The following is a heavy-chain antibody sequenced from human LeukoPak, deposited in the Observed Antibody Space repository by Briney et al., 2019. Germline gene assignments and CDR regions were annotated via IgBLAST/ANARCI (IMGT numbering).Heavy chain of an antibody. D-gene: IGHD5-12*01. CDR2: ISYDGNNK. CDR1: GFTFSSYA. CDR3: ARDGSDAFDI. V-gene: IGHV3-30-3*01. Sequence: GGSLRLSCAASGFTFSSYAMHWVRQAPGKGLEWVAVISYDGNNKYYADSVKGRFTISRDNSKNTLYLQMNSLRAEDTAVYYCARDGSDAFDIWGQGTMVTVSS. J-gene: IGHJ3*02.